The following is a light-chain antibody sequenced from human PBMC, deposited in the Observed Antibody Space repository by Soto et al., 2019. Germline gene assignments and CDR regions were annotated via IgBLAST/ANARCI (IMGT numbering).Light chain of an antibody. CDR1: QGISNS. CDR3: QKYDSAPWT. Sequence: DFRMTQSPSSLSASVGDRVTITCRASQGISNSLAWYQQKPGKVPSLLIYGASTLQSGVPSRFSGSGSGTDFTLTISSLQPEDFATYYCQKYDSAPWTFGQGTKVEL. J-gene: IGKJ1*01. CDR2: GAS. V-gene: IGKV1-27*01.